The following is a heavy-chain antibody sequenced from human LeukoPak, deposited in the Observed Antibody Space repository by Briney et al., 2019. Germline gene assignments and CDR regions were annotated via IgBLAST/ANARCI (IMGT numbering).Heavy chain of an antibody. CDR3: ARGASSSSKRGRRYYFDY. J-gene: IGHJ4*02. V-gene: IGHV1-8*01. CDR2: MNPNSGNT. D-gene: IGHD6-6*01. CDR1: GYTFTSYD. Sequence: ASVKVSCKASGYTFTSYDINWVRQATGQGLEWMGWMNPNSGNTGYAQKFQGRVTMTRNTSISTAYMELSSPRSEDTAVYYCARGASSSSKRGRRYYFDYWGQGTLVTVSS.